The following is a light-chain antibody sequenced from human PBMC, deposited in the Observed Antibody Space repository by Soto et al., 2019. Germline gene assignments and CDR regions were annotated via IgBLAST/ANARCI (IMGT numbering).Light chain of an antibody. CDR1: QAIRGA. Sequence: AIQLTQSPSSLSASVGDRVTITCRASQAIRGALAWYQQKPGKPPKLLIFDVSSLQSGVPSRFSGSGSGTDFTLTISSLQPEDFATYYCQQFHTYPITCGQGTRLEIK. CDR2: DVS. CDR3: QQFHTYPIT. V-gene: IGKV1-13*02. J-gene: IGKJ5*01.